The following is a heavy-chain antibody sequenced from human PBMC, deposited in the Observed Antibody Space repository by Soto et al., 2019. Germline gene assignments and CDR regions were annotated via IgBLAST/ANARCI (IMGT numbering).Heavy chain of an antibody. D-gene: IGHD3-3*01. Sequence: ASVKVSCKASGYTFTSYGISWVRQAPGQGLEWMGWISAYNGNTNYAQKLQGRVTMTTDTSTSTAYMELRSLRSDDTAVYYCARTCVFWSGYYVGFDYWGQGTLVPVSS. V-gene: IGHV1-18*01. CDR3: ARTCVFWSGYYVGFDY. J-gene: IGHJ4*02. CDR2: ISAYNGNT. CDR1: GYTFTSYG.